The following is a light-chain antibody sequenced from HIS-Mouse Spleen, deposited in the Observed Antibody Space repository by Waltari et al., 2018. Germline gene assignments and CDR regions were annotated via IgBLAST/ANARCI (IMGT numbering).Light chain of an antibody. CDR2: SNN. Sequence: QSVLTQPPSASGTPGQRVTISCSGSSSNIGSNTVNWYQRLPGTAPKLLIYSNNQRPSGVPDRFSGSKSGTSASLAISGLQSEDGADYYCAAWDDSLNGWVFGGGTKLTVL. V-gene: IGLV1-44*01. J-gene: IGLJ3*02. CDR1: SSNIGSNT. CDR3: AAWDDSLNGWV.